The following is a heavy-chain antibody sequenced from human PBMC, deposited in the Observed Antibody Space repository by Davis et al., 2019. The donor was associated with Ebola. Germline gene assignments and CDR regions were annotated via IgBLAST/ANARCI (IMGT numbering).Heavy chain of an antibody. D-gene: IGHD7-27*01. J-gene: IGHJ4*02. CDR1: GFNFKTYA. CDR2: ISSSSSYI. CDR3: ARGRGANWGWAAGDY. Sequence: GESLKISCVASGFNFKTYAMSWVRQAPGKGLEWVSSISSSSSYIYYADSVKGRFTISRDNAKNSLYLQMNSLRAEDTAVYYCARGRGANWGWAAGDYWGQGTLVTVSS. V-gene: IGHV3-21*01.